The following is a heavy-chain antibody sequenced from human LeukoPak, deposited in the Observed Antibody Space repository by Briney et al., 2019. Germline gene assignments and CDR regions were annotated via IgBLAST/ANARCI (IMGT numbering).Heavy chain of an antibody. V-gene: IGHV3-43D*03. D-gene: IGHD4-11*01. CDR1: GFTFDDYA. Sequence: VGSLRLSCAASGFTFDDYAMHWVRQAPGKGLEWVSLISWDGGSTYYADSVKGRFTISRDNSKSSLYLQMNSLRAEDTALYYCAKGRSNYENYYYYYYMDVWGKGTTVTVSS. CDR3: AKGRSNYENYYYYYYMDV. J-gene: IGHJ6*03. CDR2: ISWDGGST.